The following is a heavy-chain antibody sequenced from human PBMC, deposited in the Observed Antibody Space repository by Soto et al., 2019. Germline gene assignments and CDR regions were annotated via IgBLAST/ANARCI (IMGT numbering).Heavy chain of an antibody. V-gene: IGHV1-2*02. CDR2: INPNSGGT. D-gene: IGHD3-10*01. CDR3: ARDLVVRGDYYYYYGMDV. Sequence: ASVKVSCKASGYTFTGYYIHWVRQAPGQGLEWMGWINPNSGGTNYAQKFQGRVTMTRDTSISTAYMELSRLRSDDTAVYYCARDLVVRGDYYYYYGMDVWGQGTTVTVSS. J-gene: IGHJ6*02. CDR1: GYTFTGYY.